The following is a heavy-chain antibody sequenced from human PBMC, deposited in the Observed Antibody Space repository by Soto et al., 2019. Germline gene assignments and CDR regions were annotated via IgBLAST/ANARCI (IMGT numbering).Heavy chain of an antibody. V-gene: IGHV3-21*01. Sequence: GGSLRLSCEASGFTFNDYSMDWVRQAPEKGLEWVSSISSSGTYIYYADSVEGRFAISRDNANNVMYLQMDTLRAEDTAVYYCVRAGHVFDVHYYGMDLWGQGTTVTVSS. CDR1: GFTFNDYS. J-gene: IGHJ6*02. D-gene: IGHD3-10*01. CDR3: VRAGHVFDVHYYGMDL. CDR2: ISSSGTYI.